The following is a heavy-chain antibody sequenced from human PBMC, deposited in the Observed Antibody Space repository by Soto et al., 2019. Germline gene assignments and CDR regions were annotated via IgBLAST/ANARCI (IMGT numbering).Heavy chain of an antibody. CDR2: ISGYNGET. CDR3: AREVEYRTAPCEH. CDR1: GYTFTNHG. Sequence: QVQMKQSGGEVKKPGASVKVSCKTSGYTFTNHGVNWVRQAPGQGLEWLGYISGYNGETDYDQKFQDRFTMSIDKTANTGVMELRNLRSDDSAGYYWAREVEYRTAPCEHGGQGTPVIVS. D-gene: IGHD2-21*02. J-gene: IGHJ4*02. V-gene: IGHV1-18*04.